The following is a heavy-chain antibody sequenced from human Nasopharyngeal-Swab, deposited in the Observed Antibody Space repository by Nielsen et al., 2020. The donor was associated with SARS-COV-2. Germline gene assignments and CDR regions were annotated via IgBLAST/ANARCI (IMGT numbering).Heavy chain of an antibody. CDR2: ISAYNGNT. Sequence: ASVKVSCKASGYTFTSYGISWVRQAPGQGLEWMGWISAYNGNTNYAQKLQGRVTMTTDTSTSTAYMELRSLRPDDTAVYYCARLYCGGDCSYYYYYGMDVWGQGTTVTVSS. J-gene: IGHJ6*02. D-gene: IGHD2-21*02. V-gene: IGHV1-18*01. CDR1: GYTFTSYG. CDR3: ARLYCGGDCSYYYYYGMDV.